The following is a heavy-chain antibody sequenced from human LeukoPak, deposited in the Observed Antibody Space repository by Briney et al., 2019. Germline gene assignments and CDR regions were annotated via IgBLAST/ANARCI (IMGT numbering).Heavy chain of an antibody. V-gene: IGHV3-7*05. Sequence: GRSLRLSCAASGFIFSSYGMHWVRQAPGKGLEWVANIKQDGSEKYYVDSVKGRFTISRDNAKNSLYLQMNSLRAEDTAVYYCARDCTNGVCQEDYFDYWGQGTLVTVSS. D-gene: IGHD2-8*01. CDR3: ARDCTNGVCQEDYFDY. CDR2: IKQDGSEK. J-gene: IGHJ4*02. CDR1: GFIFSSYG.